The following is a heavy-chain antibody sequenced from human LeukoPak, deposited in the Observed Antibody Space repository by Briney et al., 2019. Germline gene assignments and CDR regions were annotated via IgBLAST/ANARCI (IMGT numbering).Heavy chain of an antibody. Sequence: TGGSPRLSCEASGFNVSSNYMTWVRQAPGKGLEWVSLIYGDGTTDYADSVKGRFHISRHNSKNTLYLQINSLRAEDTAVYYCARGIIYLDYWGQGTLVTVSS. CDR1: GFNVSSNY. D-gene: IGHD3-10*01. CDR2: IYGDGTT. J-gene: IGHJ4*02. V-gene: IGHV3-53*04. CDR3: ARGIIYLDY.